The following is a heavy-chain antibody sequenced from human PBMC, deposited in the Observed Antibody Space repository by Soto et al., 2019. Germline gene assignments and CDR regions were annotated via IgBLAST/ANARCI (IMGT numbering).Heavy chain of an antibody. D-gene: IGHD2-2*02. CDR2: IDWDDDK. V-gene: IGHV2-70*01. J-gene: IGHJ6*02. CDR3: ARSASCYSNYYYGMDV. CDR1: GFSLSTSGMC. Sequence: SGPTLVNPTQTLTLTCTFSGFSLSTSGMCVSWIRQPPGKALEWLALIDWDDDKYYSTSLKTRLTISKDTSKNQVVLTMTNMDPVDTATYYCARSASCYSNYYYGMDVWGQGTTVTVSS.